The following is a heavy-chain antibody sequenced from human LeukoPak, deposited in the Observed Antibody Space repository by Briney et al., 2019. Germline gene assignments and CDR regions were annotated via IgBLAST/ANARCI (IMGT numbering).Heavy chain of an antibody. D-gene: IGHD3-10*01. CDR1: GFTFSNYN. V-gene: IGHV3-48*01. J-gene: IGHJ4*02. CDR2: ISSSSNII. Sequence: PGGSLRLSCAASGFTFSNYNMNWVRQPPGKGLQWVSYISSSSNIIYYADSVKGRFTISRDNAKNSLFLQMNSLRAADTAVYYCARDFAREFTIDYWGQGTLVTVSS. CDR3: ARDFAREFTIDY.